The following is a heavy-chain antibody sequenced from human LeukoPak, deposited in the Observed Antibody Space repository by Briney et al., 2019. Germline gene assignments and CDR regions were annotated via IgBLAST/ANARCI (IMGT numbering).Heavy chain of an antibody. J-gene: IGHJ4*02. CDR2: MSHDGRNK. D-gene: IGHD2-15*01. CDR1: GFTLTDYA. Sequence: GRSLRLSCAASGFTLTDYAMHWVRQAPGKGLVWVTYMSHDGRNKYYADSVKGRFTISRDSSKNTLYLQMHSLTTDDTAMYYCARDDCSSGICYGDHWGQGTLVTVSS. V-gene: IGHV3-30*04. CDR3: ARDDCSSGICYGDH.